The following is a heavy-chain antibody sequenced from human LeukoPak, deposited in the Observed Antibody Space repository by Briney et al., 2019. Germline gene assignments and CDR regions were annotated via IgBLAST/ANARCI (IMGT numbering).Heavy chain of an antibody. CDR2: IFYSGST. J-gene: IGHJ4*02. CDR3: ARHAEVWVATTRGHFDY. D-gene: IGHD5-12*01. CDR1: GGSISNSDYC. V-gene: IGHV4-39*01. Sequence: SETLSLTCTVSGGSISNSDYCWGWVRQPPGKGLEWIGSIFYSGSTYYNTSLKSRVTISVDTSKNQFSLKLSSVTAADTAVYYCARHAEVWVATTRGHFDYWGQGTLVTVSS.